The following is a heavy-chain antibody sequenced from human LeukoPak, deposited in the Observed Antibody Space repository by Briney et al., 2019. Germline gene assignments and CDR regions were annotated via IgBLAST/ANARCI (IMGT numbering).Heavy chain of an antibody. Sequence: SVKVSCKASGGTFSSYAISWVRQAPGQGLEWMGGIIPIFGTANYAQKFQGRVTITADESTSTAYMELSSLRSEDTVVYYCARVNYYDSLQNAFDIWGQGTMVTVSS. V-gene: IGHV1-69*13. CDR1: GGTFSSYA. CDR2: IIPIFGTA. J-gene: IGHJ3*02. CDR3: ARVNYYDSLQNAFDI. D-gene: IGHD3-22*01.